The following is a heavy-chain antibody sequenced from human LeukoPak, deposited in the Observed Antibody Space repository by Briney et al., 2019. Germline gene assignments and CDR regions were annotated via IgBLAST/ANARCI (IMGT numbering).Heavy chain of an antibody. CDR2: ISGSGGST. V-gene: IGHV3-23*01. Sequence: PGGSLRLSCAASGFTFSTYAMNWVRQAPGKGLEWVSAISGSGGSTYYADSVKGRFTISRDNSKNTLYLQMNSLRAEDTAVYYCAKRGCGARSWFDPWGQGTLVTVSS. CDR3: AKRGCGARSWFDP. J-gene: IGHJ5*02. CDR1: GFTFSTYA. D-gene: IGHD4/OR15-4a*01.